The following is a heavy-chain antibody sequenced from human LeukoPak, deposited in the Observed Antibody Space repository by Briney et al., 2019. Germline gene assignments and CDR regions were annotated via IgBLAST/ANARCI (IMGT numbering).Heavy chain of an antibody. V-gene: IGHV3-21*01. Sequence: GGSLRLSCTGSGLTFGDYGMSWFRQAPGKGLEWVSSISSSSSYIYYADSVKGRFTISRDNAKNSLYLQMNSLRAEDTAVYYCARVGNSGGYWGQGTLVTVSS. D-gene: IGHD3-10*01. CDR2: ISSSSSYI. CDR3: ARVGNSGGY. J-gene: IGHJ4*02. CDR1: GLTFGDYG.